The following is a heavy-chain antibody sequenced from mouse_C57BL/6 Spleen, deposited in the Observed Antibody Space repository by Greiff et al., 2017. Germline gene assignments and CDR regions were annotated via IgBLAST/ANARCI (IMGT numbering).Heavy chain of an antibody. J-gene: IGHJ3*01. CDR2: INPSTGGT. V-gene: IGHV1-42*01. Sequence: VQLKESGPELVKPGASVKISCKASGYSFTGYYMNWVKQSPEKSLEWIGEINPSTGGTTYNQKFKAKATLTVDKSSSTAYMQLKSLTSEDSAVYYCARSYGNWGFAYWGQGTLVTVSA. CDR1: GYSFTGYY. CDR3: ARSYGNWGFAY. D-gene: IGHD2-1*01.